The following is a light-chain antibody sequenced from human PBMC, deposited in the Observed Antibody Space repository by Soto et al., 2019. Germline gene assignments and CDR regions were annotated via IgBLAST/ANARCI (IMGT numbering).Light chain of an antibody. CDR3: QSYDNSLSGLYV. Sequence: QSVLTQPPSVSWAPGQSVTISCTGTSSNIGAGYDVRWYEQLPGTAPKLLLYGNTNRPSGVPDRFSASKSGTSASLAIAGLQPEDEADYYCQSYDNSLSGLYVFGTGTKVTVL. CDR2: GNT. J-gene: IGLJ1*01. V-gene: IGLV1-40*01. CDR1: SSNIGAGYD.